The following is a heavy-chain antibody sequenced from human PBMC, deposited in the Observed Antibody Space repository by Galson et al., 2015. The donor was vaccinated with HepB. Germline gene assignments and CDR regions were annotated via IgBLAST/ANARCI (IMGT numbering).Heavy chain of an antibody. CDR3: ARSLGGHYYFDY. J-gene: IGHJ4*02. CDR1: GFTVSNNY. CDR2: FYTGGGT. Sequence: LRLSCAASGFTVSNNYMSWVRLAPGKGLEWVSIFYTGGGTDYADSVRGRFTISRDNSKNTLFLQLSSLRAEDTAVYYCARSLGGHYYFDYWGQGSLVTVSS. D-gene: IGHD2-15*01. V-gene: IGHV3-66*01.